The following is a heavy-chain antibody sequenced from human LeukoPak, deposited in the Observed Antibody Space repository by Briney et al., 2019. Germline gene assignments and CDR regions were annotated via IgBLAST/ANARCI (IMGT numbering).Heavy chain of an antibody. CDR3: AKEETANAYYYYYMDV. Sequence: GSLRLSCVVSGFTFNNHWMSWVRQAPGKGLEWVAFIRYDGSNKYYADSVKGRFTISRDNSKSTLYLQMNSLRAEDTAVYYCAKEETANAYYYYYMDVWGKGTTVTVSS. CDR1: GFTFNNHW. D-gene: IGHD5-18*01. CDR2: IRYDGSNK. V-gene: IGHV3-30*02. J-gene: IGHJ6*03.